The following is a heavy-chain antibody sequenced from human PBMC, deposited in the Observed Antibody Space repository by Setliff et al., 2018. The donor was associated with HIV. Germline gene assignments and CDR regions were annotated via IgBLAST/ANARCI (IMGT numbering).Heavy chain of an antibody. CDR2: IYHSGSA. J-gene: IGHJ6*03. V-gene: IGHV4-39*07. CDR1: GGSISTSSYY. CDR3: ARAKGYDYYMDV. Sequence: TSETLSLTCAVSGGSISTSSYYWGWIRQPPGKGLEWIGSIYHSGSAYYNPSLKSRVTISVDMSKNQISLKLSSVTVADTAVFFCARAKGYDYYMDVWGTGTTVTVSS. D-gene: IGHD2-15*01.